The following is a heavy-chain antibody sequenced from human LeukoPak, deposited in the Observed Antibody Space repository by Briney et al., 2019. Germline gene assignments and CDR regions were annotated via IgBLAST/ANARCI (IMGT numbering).Heavy chain of an antibody. CDR1: EYSVSTND. J-gene: IGHJ2*01. Sequence: GGSLGLSCAVSEYSVSTNDMSWVRQFPGGELEWLSIIYSGGSKFYAASVKGRFTISRDISENTLHLEMNSLRAEDTAVYYCASLRQGWWYFEFWGRGTLVTVSS. V-gene: IGHV3-53*01. CDR2: IYSGGSK. D-gene: IGHD5/OR15-5a*01. CDR3: ASLRQGWWYFEF.